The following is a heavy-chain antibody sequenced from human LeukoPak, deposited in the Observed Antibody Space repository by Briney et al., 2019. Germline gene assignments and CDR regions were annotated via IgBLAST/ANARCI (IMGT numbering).Heavy chain of an antibody. D-gene: IGHD5-12*01. Sequence: PSETLSLTCTVSGGSISSSSYYWGWIRQPPRKGLEWIGSIYYSGSTYYNPSLKSRVTISVDTSKNQFSLKLSSVTAADTAVYYCARARRGSNKWLLSHYYMDVWGKGTTVTISS. CDR2: IYYSGST. CDR1: GGSISSSSYY. V-gene: IGHV4-39*01. CDR3: ARARRGSNKWLLSHYYMDV. J-gene: IGHJ6*03.